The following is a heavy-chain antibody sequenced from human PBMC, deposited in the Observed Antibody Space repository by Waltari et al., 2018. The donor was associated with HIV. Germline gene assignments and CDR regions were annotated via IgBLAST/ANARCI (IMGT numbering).Heavy chain of an antibody. J-gene: IGHJ6*02. V-gene: IGHV3-33*01. Sequence: QVQLVESGGGVVQPGTSLRLSCAASGFAFSNNAMHWVRQAPGKGLEWVAVIWYDGRNKYYSDSVKGRFSITRDTSKNTLSLEMNSLRAEDTGIYYCARDRTATSRGNGMDVWGPGTTVIVSS. CDR2: IWYDGRNK. CDR3: ARDRTATSRGNGMDV. D-gene: IGHD1-1*01. CDR1: GFAFSNNA.